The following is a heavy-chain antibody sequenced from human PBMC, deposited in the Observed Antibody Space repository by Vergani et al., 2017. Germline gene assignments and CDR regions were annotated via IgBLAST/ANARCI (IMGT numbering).Heavy chain of an antibody. D-gene: IGHD3-10*01. CDR3: TTAWGLYYLHGEYFQY. V-gene: IGHV3-23*01. J-gene: IGHJ1*01. CDR1: GFTFDTYT. Sequence: EVQLLESGGGLVQPGGSRRLSCAGAGFTFDTYTMAYVRQAPGKGLEWVATIRSGGGGIFYADSVKGRFTISRDNSKNTLFLQMNSLKDEDTAVYYCTTAWGLYYLHGEYFQYWGRGTLVSVSS. CDR2: IRSGGGGI.